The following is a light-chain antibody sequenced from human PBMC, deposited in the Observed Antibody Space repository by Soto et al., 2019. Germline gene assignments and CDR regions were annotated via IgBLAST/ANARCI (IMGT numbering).Light chain of an antibody. CDR1: QSISSSY. V-gene: IGKV3-20*01. J-gene: IGKJ2*01. CDR2: GAS. CDR3: QQYGSSPYT. Sequence: ENVLTQSPDTLSLSPGERATLSCRASQSISSSYLAWYQQKPGQAPRLLIYGASSRATGIPDRFSASGSGTDFTLTISRLEPGDFAVYYCQQYGSSPYTFGQGTKLEIK.